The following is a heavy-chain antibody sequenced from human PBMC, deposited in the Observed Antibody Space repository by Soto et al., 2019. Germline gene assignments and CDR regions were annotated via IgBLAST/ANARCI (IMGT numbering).Heavy chain of an antibody. Sequence: SETLSLTCTVSGGSISSSSYYWGWIRQPPGKGLEWIGSIYYSGSTYYNPSLKSRVTISVDTSKNQFSLKLSSVTAADTAVYYCARRGFWSGYYLGYFDYWGQGTLVTVSS. J-gene: IGHJ4*02. V-gene: IGHV4-39*01. CDR3: ARRGFWSGYYLGYFDY. CDR2: IYYSGST. CDR1: GGSISSSSYY. D-gene: IGHD3-3*01.